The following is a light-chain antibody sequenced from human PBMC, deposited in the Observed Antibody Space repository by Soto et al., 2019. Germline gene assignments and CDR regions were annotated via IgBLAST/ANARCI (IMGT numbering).Light chain of an antibody. V-gene: IGKV3-11*01. CDR2: DAS. Sequence: EIVLTQSPATLSLSPGERATLSCRASQSVSTYLAWYQQKPGQAPRLLIYDASNRATGIPARFSGSGSGTDFTLTISSLEPEDFAVYYCQQLASYVPLTFGGGTKVQIK. J-gene: IGKJ4*01. CDR1: QSVSTY. CDR3: QQLASYVPLT.